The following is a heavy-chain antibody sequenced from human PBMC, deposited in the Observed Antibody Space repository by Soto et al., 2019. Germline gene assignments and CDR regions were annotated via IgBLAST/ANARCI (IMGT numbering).Heavy chain of an antibody. CDR2: ISRSGGAT. V-gene: IGHV3-23*01. CDR3: ARGRVNVAGVTSFDY. D-gene: IGHD2-15*01. Sequence: EVHLLESGGGLVQPGGSLRLSCVASGFTFSAPAMSSFRQAPGKGLEWVSAISRSGGATFHPESVRGRFTTSGDKATDTRLRQIKGVRAGATGGYYGARGRVNVAGVTSFDYCGQGTLVNVSS. J-gene: IGHJ4*02. CDR1: GFTFSAPA.